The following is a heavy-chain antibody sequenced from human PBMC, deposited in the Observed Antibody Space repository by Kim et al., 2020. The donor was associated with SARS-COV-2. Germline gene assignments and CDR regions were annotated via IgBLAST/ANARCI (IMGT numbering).Heavy chain of an antibody. CDR3: ARGSKGGGSYLNY. D-gene: IGHD3-16*01. J-gene: IGHJ4*01. Sequence: YNPPPMGRVTISVDTSKSQFSLKLNSVTAADTAVYYCARGSKGGGSYLNYWGRGTLVTVSS. V-gene: IGHV4-34*01.